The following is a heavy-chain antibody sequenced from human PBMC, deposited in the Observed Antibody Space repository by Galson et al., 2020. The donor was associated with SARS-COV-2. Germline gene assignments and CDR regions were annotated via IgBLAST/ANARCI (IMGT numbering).Heavy chain of an antibody. CDR3: ARGDYSGNSDYNTPIDY. J-gene: IGHJ4*02. Sequence: GESLKISCAASGFTFSDYNMNWVRQAPGKGLEWVSSISSRSSYIYYADSVKGRFTISKDNAKNSLFLQMDSLRAEDTAVYYCARGDYSGNSDYNTPIDYWGQGTLVTVSS. V-gene: IGHV3-21*06. CDR2: ISSRSSYI. D-gene: IGHD4-4*01. CDR1: GFTFSDYN.